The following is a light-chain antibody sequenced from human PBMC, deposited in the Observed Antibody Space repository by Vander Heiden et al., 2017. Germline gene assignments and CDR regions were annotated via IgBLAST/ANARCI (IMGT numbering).Light chain of an antibody. CDR3: AAWDDSLSALV. CDR2: KNN. Sequence: QSVLTPPPSVSGTPGQRVTISCSGSSSNIGNYDVYWYEQLPGTAPKLLIYKNNQRPSGVPDRFSGSKSGTSASLAISGLRSEDEADYYCAAWDDSLSALVFGGGTKLTVL. V-gene: IGLV1-47*01. CDR1: SSNIGNYD. J-gene: IGLJ2*01.